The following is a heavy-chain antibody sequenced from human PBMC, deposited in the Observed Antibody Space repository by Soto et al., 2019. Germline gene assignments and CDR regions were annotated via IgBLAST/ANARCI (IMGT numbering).Heavy chain of an antibody. V-gene: IGHV3-30*18. J-gene: IGHJ4*02. CDR1: GFTFSSYG. D-gene: IGHD3-22*01. CDR3: PKAKADWRSWIHDDSSGYYPPNDY. Sequence: PGGSLRLSCAASGFTFSSYGMHWVRQAPGKGLEWVAVISYDGSNKYYADSVKGRFTISRDNSKNTLYLQMNSLRAEDMAVYYCPKAKADWRSWIHDDSSGYYPPNDYWGQGT. CDR2: ISYDGSNK.